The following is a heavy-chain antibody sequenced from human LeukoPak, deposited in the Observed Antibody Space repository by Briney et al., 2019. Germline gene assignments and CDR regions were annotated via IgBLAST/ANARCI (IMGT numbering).Heavy chain of an antibody. CDR2: MNPNSGNT. CDR3: ARVAGPDGGAHPDRYYYYYMDV. CDR1: GYTFTSYD. V-gene: IGHV1-8*03. Sequence: ASVKVSRKASGYTFTSYDINWVRQATGQGLEWMGWMNPNSGNTGYAQKFQGRVTITRNTSISTAYMELSSLRSEDTAVYYCARVAGPDGGAHPDRYYYYYMDVWGKGTTVTVSS. J-gene: IGHJ6*03. D-gene: IGHD4-23*01.